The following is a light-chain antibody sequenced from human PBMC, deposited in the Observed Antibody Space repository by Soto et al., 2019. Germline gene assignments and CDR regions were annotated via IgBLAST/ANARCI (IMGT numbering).Light chain of an antibody. Sequence: DIQMTQSPSALSASVGDRVTITCRASQSIGRWLAWYQQKPGKAPRLLIYDASTLESGVPSRFSGSGSGPGFTLTISSLQADDFATYYCQEYDGYSRTFGQGTKVDIK. CDR3: QEYDGYSRT. CDR1: QSIGRW. CDR2: DAS. J-gene: IGKJ1*01. V-gene: IGKV1-5*01.